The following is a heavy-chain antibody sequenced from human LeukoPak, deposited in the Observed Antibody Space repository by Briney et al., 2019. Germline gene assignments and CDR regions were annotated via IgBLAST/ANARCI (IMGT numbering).Heavy chain of an antibody. CDR2: IIPILGIA. Sequence: ASVKVSCKASGGTFSSYTISWVRQAPGQGLEWRGRIIPILGIANYAQKFQGRVTITADKSTSTAYMELSSLRSEDTAVYYCAREGNSDCSSTSCYTNFQHWGQGTLVTVSS. CDR3: AREGNSDCSSTSCYTNFQH. CDR1: GGTFSSYT. J-gene: IGHJ1*01. V-gene: IGHV1-69*04. D-gene: IGHD2-2*02.